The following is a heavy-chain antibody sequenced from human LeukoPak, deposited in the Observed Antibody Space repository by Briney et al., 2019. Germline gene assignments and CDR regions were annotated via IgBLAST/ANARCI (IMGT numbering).Heavy chain of an antibody. CDR3: ARNTPDFGTHQRFDP. D-gene: IGHD3-10*01. CDR1: GDSVSSNSAS. V-gene: IGHV6-1*01. CDR2: TYYRSKWYN. Sequence: SQTLSLTCAISGDSVSSNSASWNWIRQSPSRGLEWLERTYYRSKWYNDYAVSVKGRITINPDTSKNQFSLQLNSLTPEDTAVYYCARNTPDFGTHQRFDPWGQGTLVTVSS. J-gene: IGHJ5*02.